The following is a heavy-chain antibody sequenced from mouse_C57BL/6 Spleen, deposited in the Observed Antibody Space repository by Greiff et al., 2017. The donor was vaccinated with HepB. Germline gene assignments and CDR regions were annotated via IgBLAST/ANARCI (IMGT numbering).Heavy chain of an antibody. D-gene: IGHD2-3*01. CDR3: ARHIGYLYYFDY. Sequence: EVKLMESGGGLVKPGGSLKLSCAASGFTFSSYTMSWVRQTPEKRLEWVATISGGGGNTYYPDSVKGRFTISRDNAKNTLYLQMSSLRSEDTALYYCARHIGYLYYFDYWGQGTTLTVSS. V-gene: IGHV5-9*01. CDR2: ISGGGGNT. CDR1: GFTFSSYT. J-gene: IGHJ2*01.